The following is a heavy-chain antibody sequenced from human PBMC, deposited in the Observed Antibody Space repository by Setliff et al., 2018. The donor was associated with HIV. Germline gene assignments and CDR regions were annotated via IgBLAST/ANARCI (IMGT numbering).Heavy chain of an antibody. CDR3: ARDPDSSSFTSDY. CDR1: GGSISSNSYF. V-gene: IGHV4-39*07. CDR2: IYYSGTT. Sequence: SETLSLTCSVSGGSISSNSYFWGWIRQPPGRGLEWIGTIYYSGTTYYIPSLKSRVTISVDTSKNQFSLKLSSVTAADTAVYYCARDPDSSSFTSDYWGQGTLVTVSS. D-gene: IGHD6-13*01. J-gene: IGHJ4*02.